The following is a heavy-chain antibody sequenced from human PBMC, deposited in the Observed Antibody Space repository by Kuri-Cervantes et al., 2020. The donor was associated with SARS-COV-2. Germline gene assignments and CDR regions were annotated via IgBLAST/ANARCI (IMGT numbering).Heavy chain of an antibody. Sequence: SETLSLTCTVSGGSISSGGYYWSWIRQPPGKGLEWIGYIYHSGSTYYNPSLKSRVTISVDTSKNQFSLKLSSVTAADTAVYYCARYLYGSGSYYNSYYFDYWGQGTLVTVSS. CDR1: GGSISSGGYY. V-gene: IGHV4-30-2*01. CDR2: IYHSGST. CDR3: ARYLYGSGSYYNSYYFDY. D-gene: IGHD3-10*01. J-gene: IGHJ4*02.